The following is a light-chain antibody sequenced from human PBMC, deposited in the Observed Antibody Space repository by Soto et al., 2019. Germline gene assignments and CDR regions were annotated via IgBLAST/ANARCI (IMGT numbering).Light chain of an antibody. V-gene: IGKV1-39*01. CDR3: QQRYSTPYT. J-gene: IGKJ2*01. CDR2: AAS. CDR1: QSISIY. Sequence: DIQMTQSPSSLSASVGDRVTITCRASQSISIYLNWYQQKPGKAPKLLIYAASSLQSGVPSRFSGSGSGTDFTLTISSLQPKDFATYYCQQRYSTPYTFGQGTKLEIK.